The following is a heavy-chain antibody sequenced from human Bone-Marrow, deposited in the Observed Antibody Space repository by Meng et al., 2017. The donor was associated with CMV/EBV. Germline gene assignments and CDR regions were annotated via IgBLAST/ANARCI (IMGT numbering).Heavy chain of an antibody. V-gene: IGHV3-23*03. CDR2: IYSGGSST. Sequence: GGSLRLSCAASGFTFSSYAMSWVRQAPGKGLEWVSVIYSGGSSTYYADSVKGRFTISRDNSKNTLYLQMNSLRAEDTAVYYCAKDRERGADYDFWSGYDMDVWGQGTTVTGSS. D-gene: IGHD3-3*01. J-gene: IGHJ6*01. CDR3: AKDRERGADYDFWSGYDMDV. CDR1: GFTFSSYA.